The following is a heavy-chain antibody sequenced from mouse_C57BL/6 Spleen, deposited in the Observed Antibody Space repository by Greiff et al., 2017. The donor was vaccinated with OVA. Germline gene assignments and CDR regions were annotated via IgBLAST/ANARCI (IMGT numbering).Heavy chain of an antibody. J-gene: IGHJ1*03. CDR1: GFTFSSYA. CDR3: ARETTGWYFDV. CDR2: ISDGGSYT. Sequence: EVQRVESGGGLVKPGGSLKLSCAASGFTFSSYAMSWVRQTPEKRLEWVATISDGGSYTYYPDNVKGRFTISRDNAKNNLYLQMSHLKSEDTAMYYCARETTGWYFDVWGTGTTVTVSS. V-gene: IGHV5-4*01. D-gene: IGHD1-1*01.